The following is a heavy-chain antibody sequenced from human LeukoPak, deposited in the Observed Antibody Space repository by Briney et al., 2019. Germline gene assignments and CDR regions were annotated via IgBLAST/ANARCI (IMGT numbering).Heavy chain of an antibody. J-gene: IGHJ4*02. CDR1: GFTFSSSA. CDR2: ISGSGATT. V-gene: IGHV3-23*01. D-gene: IGHD6-13*01. CDR3: AKKRAADGNEFDY. Sequence: GGSLRLSCAASGFTFSSSAMSWVRQTPGKGLEWVSTISGSGATTFFADSVKGRFTISRDNSKNTLYLQMNSLRAEDTAVYYCAKKRAADGNEFDYWGQGTLVTVSS.